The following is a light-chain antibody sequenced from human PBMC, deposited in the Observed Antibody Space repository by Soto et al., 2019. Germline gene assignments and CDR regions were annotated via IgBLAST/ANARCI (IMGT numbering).Light chain of an antibody. V-gene: IGKV3-11*01. CDR1: QSVSTY. J-gene: IGKJ4*01. Sequence: EIVLTQSPATLSLSPGERATLSCRASQSVSTYLAWYQQKVGQAHRLLIFDASDRATGIPARFRGSGSGTAFTLTTCILEPEDVAVYYCQQRSDWPLTFVGGTKVEIK. CDR2: DAS. CDR3: QQRSDWPLT.